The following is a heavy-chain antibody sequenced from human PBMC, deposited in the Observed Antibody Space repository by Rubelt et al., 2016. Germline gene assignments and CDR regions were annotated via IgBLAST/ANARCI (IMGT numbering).Heavy chain of an antibody. J-gene: IGHJ4*02. V-gene: IGHV4-59*08. CDR3: ARRQDYGDYVDY. CDR1: GGSISSYY. Sequence: QVQLQESGPGLVKPSETLSLTCTVSGGSISSYYWSWIRQPPGKGLEWIGYIYYSGSTNYNPSLKSRFTISVDTSKNQFSLKLSSVTAADTAVYYCARRQDYGDYVDYWGQGTLVTVSS. CDR2: IYYSGST. D-gene: IGHD4-17*01.